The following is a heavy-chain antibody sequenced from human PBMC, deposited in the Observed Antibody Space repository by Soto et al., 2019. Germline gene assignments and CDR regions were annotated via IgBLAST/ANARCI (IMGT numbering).Heavy chain of an antibody. V-gene: IGHV1-2*04. CDR2: INPNGGGT. CDR1: GYTFTGYY. J-gene: IGHJ6*02. Sequence: GASVKVSCKASGYTFTGYYLHWVRQAPGQGLEWMGWINPNGGGTNYAQKFQGWVTMTRDTSISTAYMELSRLRSDDTAVYYCARDSSGYYWETNYYYYGMDAWGRGTTVTVSS. CDR3: ARDSSGYYWETNYYYYGMDA. D-gene: IGHD3-22*01.